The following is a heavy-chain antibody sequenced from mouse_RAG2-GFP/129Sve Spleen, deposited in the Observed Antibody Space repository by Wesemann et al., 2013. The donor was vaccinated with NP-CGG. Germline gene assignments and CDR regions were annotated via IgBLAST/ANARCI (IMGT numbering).Heavy chain of an antibody. J-gene: IGHJ4*01. D-gene: IGHD1-1*01. Sequence: DLVKGRFTISRDNAKNTLYLQMTSLRSEDTAMYYCARHATVLSMDYWGQGTSVTVSS. V-gene: IGHV5-9-3*01. CDR3: ARHATVLSMDY.